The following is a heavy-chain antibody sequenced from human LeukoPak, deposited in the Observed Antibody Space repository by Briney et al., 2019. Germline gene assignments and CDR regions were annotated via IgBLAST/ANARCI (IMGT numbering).Heavy chain of an antibody. CDR1: GFTFSSYW. V-gene: IGHV4-34*01. CDR3: ARVGVYYDSLDY. CDR2: INHSGST. D-gene: IGHD3-22*01. Sequence: GSLRPSCAASGFTFSSYWMSWVRQAPGKGLEWIGEINHSGSTNYNPSLKSRVTISVDTSKNQFSLKLSSVTAADTAVYYCARVGVYYDSLDYWGQGTLVTVSS. J-gene: IGHJ4*02.